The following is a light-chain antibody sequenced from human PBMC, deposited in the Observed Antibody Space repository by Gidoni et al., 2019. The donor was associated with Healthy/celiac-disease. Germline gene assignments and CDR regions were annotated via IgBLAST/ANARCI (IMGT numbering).Light chain of an antibody. CDR1: QSISSY. V-gene: IGKV1-39*01. J-gene: IGKJ2*01. Sequence: DIHMTQSPSSLSASVGDRVTITCRASQSISSYLNWYQQKPGKAPKLLIYAASSLQSGVPSRFSGSGSGTDFTLTISSLQPEDFATYSCQQSYSTPPYTFGQGTKLEIK. CDR2: AAS. CDR3: QQSYSTPPYT.